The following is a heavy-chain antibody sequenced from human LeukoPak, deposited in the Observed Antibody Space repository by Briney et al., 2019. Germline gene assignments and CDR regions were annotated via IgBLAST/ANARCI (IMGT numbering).Heavy chain of an antibody. V-gene: IGHV3-23*01. D-gene: IGHD4-17*01. J-gene: IGHJ5*02. CDR1: GFSFSSFA. CDR3: TKDPNGDYIGAFDP. CDR2: ITGGHYAT. Sequence: GGSLRLSCAASGFSFSSFAMTWVRQAPGKGLEWVSSITGGHYATYNTDFVKGRFTISRDNAKNTLYLQMNSLRADDTAIYYCTKDPNGDYIGAFDPWGQGTLVTVSS.